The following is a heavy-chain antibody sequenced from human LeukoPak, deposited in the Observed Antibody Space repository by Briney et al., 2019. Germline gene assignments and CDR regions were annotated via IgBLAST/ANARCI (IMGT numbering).Heavy chain of an antibody. CDR3: ARAPSSSWPYYFDY. J-gene: IGHJ4*02. D-gene: IGHD6-13*01. Sequence: PSQTLSLTCAFSVGSISRGGYSWSWIRQPPGKGLEWIGYIYHSGSTYYNPSLKSRVTISVDRSKNQFSLKLSSVTAPDTAVYYCARAPSSSWPYYFDYWGQGTLVTVSS. V-gene: IGHV4-30-2*01. CDR1: VGSISRGGYS. CDR2: IYHSGST.